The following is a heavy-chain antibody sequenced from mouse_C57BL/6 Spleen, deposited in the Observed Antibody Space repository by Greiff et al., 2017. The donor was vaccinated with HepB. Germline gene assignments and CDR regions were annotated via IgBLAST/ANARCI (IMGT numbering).Heavy chain of an antibody. CDR3: ATGDYYGSSHWYFDV. D-gene: IGHD1-1*01. Sequence: QVQLKQSGAELVKPGASVKMSCKASGYTFTTYPIEWMKQNHGKSLEWIGNFHPYNDDTKYNEKFKGKATLTVEKSSSTVYLELSRLTSDDSAVYYCATGDYYGSSHWYFDVWGTGTTVTVSS. V-gene: IGHV1-47*01. CDR2: FHPYNDDT. CDR1: GYTFTTYP. J-gene: IGHJ1*03.